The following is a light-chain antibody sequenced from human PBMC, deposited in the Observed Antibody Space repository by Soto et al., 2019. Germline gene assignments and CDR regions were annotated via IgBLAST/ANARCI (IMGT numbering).Light chain of an antibody. CDR1: QSVGSAW. Sequence: ENVLTQSPGTLSLSPGERATLSCRASQSVGSAWLAWYQQKPGQAPGLLLYSTSTRATGIPDRFSGSGSGTDFTLTISRLEPEDFAVYYCQQYGSPLWTFGQGTKVEVK. J-gene: IGKJ1*01. V-gene: IGKV3-20*01. CDR3: QQYGSPLWT. CDR2: STS.